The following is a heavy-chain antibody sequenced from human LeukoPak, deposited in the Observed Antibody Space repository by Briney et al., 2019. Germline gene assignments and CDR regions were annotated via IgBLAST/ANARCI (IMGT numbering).Heavy chain of an antibody. CDR2: IYSGGST. D-gene: IGHD6-13*01. CDR3: ARPAGRFPDAFDI. CDR1: GFTVSSNY. V-gene: IGHV3-53*01. Sequence: PGGSLRLSCAASGFTVSSNYMSWVRQAPGKGLEWVSVIYSGGSTYYADSVKGRFTISRDNSKNTLYLQMNSLRAEDTAVYYCARPAGRFPDAFDIWGQGTTVTVSS. J-gene: IGHJ3*02.